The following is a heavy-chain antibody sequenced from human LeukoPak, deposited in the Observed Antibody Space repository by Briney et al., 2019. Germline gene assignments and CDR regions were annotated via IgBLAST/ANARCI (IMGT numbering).Heavy chain of an antibody. CDR1: GYTFTSYD. CDR2: MNPSSGNT. CDR3: ARGLGAAAWVDY. J-gene: IGHJ4*02. D-gene: IGHD6-13*01. V-gene: IGHV1-8*01. Sequence: ALVKVSCKASGYTFTSYDINWVRQATGQGLEWMGWMNPSSGNTGYAQKFQGRDTMTRNTSISTAYMELSSLRSEDTAVYYCARGLGAAAWVDYWGQGTLVTVSS.